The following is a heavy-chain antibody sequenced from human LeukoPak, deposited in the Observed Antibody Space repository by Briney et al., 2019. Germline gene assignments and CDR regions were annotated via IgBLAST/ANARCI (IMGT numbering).Heavy chain of an antibody. V-gene: IGHV3-7*01. Sequence: GGSLRLSCAVSGFTFSRYWMTWVRQAPGKGLEWVANIKLDGSETYYLDSVKGRFTISRDNAKNSLYLQMNSLRVEDTALYYCVRDWWNWRVWGQGTLVTVSS. CDR1: GFTFSRYW. CDR3: VRDWWNWRV. CDR2: IKLDGSET. J-gene: IGHJ4*02. D-gene: IGHD2-15*01.